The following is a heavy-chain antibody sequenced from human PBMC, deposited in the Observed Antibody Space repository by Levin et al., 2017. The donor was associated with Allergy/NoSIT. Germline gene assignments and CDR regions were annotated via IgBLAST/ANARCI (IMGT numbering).Heavy chain of an antibody. CDR3: AKEEAWRLADAFDV. Sequence: TGGSLRLSCAASGFTFSNYAMSWVRQAPGKGLEWVSSISGSGEKTFYADSVKGRFTISRDNSKNTMYLQMNSLRAEDTAMYYCAKEEAWRLADAFDVWGQGTMVTVSS. CDR1: GFTFSNYA. J-gene: IGHJ3*01. CDR2: ISGSGEKT. V-gene: IGHV3-23*01. D-gene: IGHD2-21*02.